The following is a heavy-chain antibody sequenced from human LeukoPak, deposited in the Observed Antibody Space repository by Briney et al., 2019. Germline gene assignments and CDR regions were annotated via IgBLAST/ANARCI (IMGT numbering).Heavy chain of an antibody. Sequence: SETLSLTCTVSGGSVSSGSYYWSWIRQPPGKGLEWIGYIYYSGSTNYNPSLKSRVTISVDTSKNQFSLKLSPVTAADTAVYYCARRRRIPRGHLDYWGQGTLVTVSS. D-gene: IGHD5-18*01. CDR2: IYYSGST. J-gene: IGHJ4*02. CDR1: GGSVSSGSYY. CDR3: ARRRRIPRGHLDY. V-gene: IGHV4-61*01.